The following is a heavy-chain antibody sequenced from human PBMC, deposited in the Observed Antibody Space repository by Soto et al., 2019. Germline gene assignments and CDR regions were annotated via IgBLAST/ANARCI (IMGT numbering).Heavy chain of an antibody. CDR1: GGSISSSSYY. J-gene: IGHJ4*02. V-gene: IGHV4-39*01. Sequence: QLQLQESGPGLVKPSETLSLTCTVSGGSISSSSYYWGWIRQPPGEGLEWIGSIYYSGSTYYNPSLKSRVTLSVDTSKNQFSLKLSSVTAADTAVYYCARWGYCSSTSCTILSHFDYWGQGTLVTVSS. CDR2: IYYSGST. CDR3: ARWGYCSSTSCTILSHFDY. D-gene: IGHD2-2*01.